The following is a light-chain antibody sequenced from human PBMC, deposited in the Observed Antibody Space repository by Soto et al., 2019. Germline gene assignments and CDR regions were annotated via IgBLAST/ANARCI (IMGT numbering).Light chain of an antibody. V-gene: IGKV1-27*01. CDR2: AAS. CDR3: QKHNSAPRT. Sequence: DIQMTQSPSSLSASVGDRVTITCRASQGISNYLAWYQQKPGKVPKLLIYAASTLQSGVPSRFSGSGSGTDFSLTISGLQPEEVATYCCQKHNSAPRTFGQGTKVEIK. CDR1: QGISNY. J-gene: IGKJ1*01.